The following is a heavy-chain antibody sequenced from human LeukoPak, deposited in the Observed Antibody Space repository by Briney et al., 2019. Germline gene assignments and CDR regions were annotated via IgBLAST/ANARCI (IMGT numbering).Heavy chain of an antibody. Sequence: SETLSRTCTVSGGSISSGGYYWSWIRQHPGKGLEWIGYIYYSGSTYYNPSLKSRVTISVDTSKNQFSLKLSSVTAADTAVYYCARGGGAPLAYYYYGMDVWGQGTTVTVSS. CDR2: IYYSGST. D-gene: IGHD3-10*01. V-gene: IGHV4-31*03. J-gene: IGHJ6*02. CDR1: GGSISSGGYY. CDR3: ARGGGAPLAYYYYGMDV.